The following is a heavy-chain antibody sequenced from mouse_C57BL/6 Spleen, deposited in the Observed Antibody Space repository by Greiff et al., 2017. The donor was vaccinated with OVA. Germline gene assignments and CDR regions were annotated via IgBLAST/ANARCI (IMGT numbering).Heavy chain of an antibody. Sequence: EVKLQESGPGLVKPSQSLSLTCSVTGYSITSGYYWNWIRQFPGNNLEWMGYISYDGSNNYNPSLKNRISITRDTSKNQFCLKLNSVTTEDTATYYCARDGGLRRYFDYWGQGTTLTVSS. CDR1: GYSITSGYY. D-gene: IGHD2-2*01. V-gene: IGHV3-6*01. J-gene: IGHJ2*01. CDR2: ISYDGSN. CDR3: ARDGGLRRYFDY.